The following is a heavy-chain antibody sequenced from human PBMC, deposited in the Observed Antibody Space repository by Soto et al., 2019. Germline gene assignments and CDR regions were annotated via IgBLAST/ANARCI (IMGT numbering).Heavy chain of an antibody. CDR2: NYHSGST. Sequence: QVQLQESGPGLVKPSGTLSLTCAVSSGYISSSNWWSVVRQPPGKGLEWTGENYHSGSTNYNASRKSRVTISVEKSQNQVALKLGSVIAADTAVYYCARMTGMYYYMDVWGKGTTVTVSS. J-gene: IGHJ6*03. D-gene: IGHD3-9*01. CDR3: ARMTGMYYYMDV. CDR1: SGYISSSNW. V-gene: IGHV4-4*02.